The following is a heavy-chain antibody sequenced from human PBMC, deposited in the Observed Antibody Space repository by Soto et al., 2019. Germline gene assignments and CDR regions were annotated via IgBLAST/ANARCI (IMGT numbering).Heavy chain of an antibody. CDR2: INADNGNT. J-gene: IGHJ4*02. V-gene: IGHV1-3*01. CDR3: ASTDYYDSSGYPLY. CDR1: GYTFTSYA. Sequence: ASVKVSCKASGYTFTSYAMHWVRQAPGQRLEWMGWINADNGNTKYSQKFQGRVTITTDTSTSTAYMELRSLRSDDTAVYYCASTDYYDSSGYPLYWGQGTLVTVSS. D-gene: IGHD3-22*01.